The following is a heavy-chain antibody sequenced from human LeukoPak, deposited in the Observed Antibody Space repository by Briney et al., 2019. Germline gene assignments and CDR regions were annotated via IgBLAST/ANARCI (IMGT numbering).Heavy chain of an antibody. CDR1: GFSVTTYY. CDR3: ARGSGYINFDY. J-gene: IGHJ4*02. CDR2: IYASATI. Sequence: SETLSLTCTVSGFSVTTYYWSWIRQPAGKGLEWIGRIYASATINYNPSLKSRVSISMDTSKNQCSLKLTSVTAADTAVYYCARGSGYINFDYWGQGTLVTASS. V-gene: IGHV4-4*07. D-gene: IGHD6-25*01.